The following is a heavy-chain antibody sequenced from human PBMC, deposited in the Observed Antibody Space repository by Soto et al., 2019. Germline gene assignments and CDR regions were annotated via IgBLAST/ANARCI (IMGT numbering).Heavy chain of an antibody. Sequence: ASVKVSCKASGYTFTKFHIHWVRQAPGQGLEWMGMIDPSGGVTRDAQRFQGRITMTSDTSTSSVYMELRGLTSEDTAVYYCAREYTAMVTFVFWFDPWGQGTLVTVSS. J-gene: IGHJ5*02. CDR3: AREYTAMVTFVFWFDP. D-gene: IGHD5-18*01. CDR1: GYTFTKFH. V-gene: IGHV1-46*01. CDR2: IDPSGGVT.